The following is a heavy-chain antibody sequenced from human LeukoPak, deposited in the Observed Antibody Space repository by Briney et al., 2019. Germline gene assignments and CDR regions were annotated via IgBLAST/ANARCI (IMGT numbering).Heavy chain of an antibody. CDR1: GFTFSSHA. J-gene: IGHJ4*02. D-gene: IGHD6-6*01. Sequence: GGSLRLSCAASGFTFSSHAMSWVRQAPGKGLEWVSAISGSGGSTYYADSVKGRFTISRDNSKNTLYLQMNSLRAEDTAVYYCAKDQAARPRFFDYWGQGTLVTVSS. CDR2: ISGSGGST. CDR3: AKDQAARPRFFDY. V-gene: IGHV3-23*01.